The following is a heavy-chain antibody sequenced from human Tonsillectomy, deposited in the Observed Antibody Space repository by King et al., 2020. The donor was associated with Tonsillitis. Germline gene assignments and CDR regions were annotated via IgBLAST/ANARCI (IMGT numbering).Heavy chain of an antibody. CDR1: GFIFSSYA. D-gene: IGHD3-10*01. CDR3: ASSYGSGRYWYCYGMDV. CDR2: ISYDGSNK. J-gene: IGHJ6*02. Sequence: VQLVESGGGVVQPGRSLRLSCAASGFIFSSYAMHWVRQAPGKGLEWVAVISYDGSNKYYADSVKGRFTISRDISKNTLYLQMNSLRAEDTAVYYCASSYGSGRYWYCYGMDVWGPGTTVTASS. V-gene: IGHV3-33*05.